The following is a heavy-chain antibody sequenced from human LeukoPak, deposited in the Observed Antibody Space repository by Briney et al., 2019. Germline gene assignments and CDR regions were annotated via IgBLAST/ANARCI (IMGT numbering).Heavy chain of an antibody. Sequence: SETLSLTCTVSGGSISSGGYYWSWIRQHPGKGLEWIGYIYYSGSTYYNPSLKSRVTISVVTSKNQFSLKLSSVTAADTAVYYCARVWHQGWPHYFDYWGQGTLATVSS. CDR2: IYYSGST. J-gene: IGHJ4*02. D-gene: IGHD3-10*01. V-gene: IGHV4-31*03. CDR3: ARVWHQGWPHYFDY. CDR1: GGSISSGGYY.